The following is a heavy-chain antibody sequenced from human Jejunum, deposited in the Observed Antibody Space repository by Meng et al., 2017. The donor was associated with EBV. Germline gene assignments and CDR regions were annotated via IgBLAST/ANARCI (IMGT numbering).Heavy chain of an antibody. D-gene: IGHD4-17*01. CDR1: GFSLSTSGVG. J-gene: IGHJ4*02. CDR2: IYWDENK. V-gene: IGHV2-5*02. Sequence: QITLKESGPALVKPKETLTLTCTVSGFSLSTSGVGVGWIRQPPGKALEWLAHIYWDENKRYSTSLRSRLSIMKDTSKSQVVLTMTNMDPVDTATYYCARRYGDYVRYFDSWGQGILVTVSS. CDR3: ARRYGDYVRYFDS.